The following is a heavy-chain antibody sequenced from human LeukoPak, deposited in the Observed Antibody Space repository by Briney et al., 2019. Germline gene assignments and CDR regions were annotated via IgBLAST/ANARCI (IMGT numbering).Heavy chain of an antibody. V-gene: IGHV3-23*01. J-gene: IGHJ4*02. CDR1: GFTFSSYA. CDR3: AKLGGYFTFDY. D-gene: IGHD2-21*02. Sequence: GRSLRLSCAASGFTFSSYAMSWVRQAPGKGLEWVSAISGSGGSTYYADSVKGRFTISRDNSKNTLYLQMNSQRAEDTAVYYCAKLGGYFTFDYWGQGTLVTVSS. CDR2: ISGSGGST.